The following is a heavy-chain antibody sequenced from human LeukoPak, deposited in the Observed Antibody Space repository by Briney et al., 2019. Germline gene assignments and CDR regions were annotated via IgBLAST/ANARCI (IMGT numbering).Heavy chain of an antibody. CDR1: GYTLTELS. CDR3: ATTGSGQEPRRYGGLGI. Sequence: ASVKVSCKVSGYTLTELSMHWVRQAPGKGLEWMGGFDPEDGETIYAQKFQGRATMTEDTSTDTAYMELSSLRSEDTAVYYCATTGSGQEPRRYGGLGIWGQGTMVTVSS. J-gene: IGHJ3*02. V-gene: IGHV1-24*01. D-gene: IGHD4/OR15-4a*01. CDR2: FDPEDGET.